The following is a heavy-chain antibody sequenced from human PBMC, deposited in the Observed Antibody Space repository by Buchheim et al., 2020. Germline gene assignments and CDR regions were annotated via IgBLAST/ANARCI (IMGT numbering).Heavy chain of an antibody. CDR1: GFTFSTYA. J-gene: IGHJ4*02. CDR3: AQDESGNYLFGN. D-gene: IGHD1-26*01. V-gene: IGHV3-23*01. CDR2: IITRGDST. Sequence: EVQLLESGGGLVQPGGSLRLSCAASGFTFSTYAMSWVRQAPGEGLEWVSGIITRGDSTYYADSVKGRFIISRDNSKNTLYLERKSLRAEDTAVYYCAQDESGNYLFGNWGQGTL.